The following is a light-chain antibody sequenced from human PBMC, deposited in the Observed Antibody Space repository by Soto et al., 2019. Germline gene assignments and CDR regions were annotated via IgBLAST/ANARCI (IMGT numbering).Light chain of an antibody. J-gene: IGLJ2*01. Sequence: QSALTQPASVSGSPEQSITISCTGTSSDVGFYKLVSWYQQYPGKAPKLILYENTKRPSGLSDRFSGSMSGNTASLTISGLHAEDEANYYCGSYATSDTFIFGGGTKVTVL. CDR2: ENT. CDR3: GSYATSDTFI. V-gene: IGLV2-23*02. CDR1: SSDVGFYKL.